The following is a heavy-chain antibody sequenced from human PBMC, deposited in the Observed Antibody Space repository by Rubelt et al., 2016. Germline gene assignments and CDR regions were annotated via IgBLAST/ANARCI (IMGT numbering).Heavy chain of an antibody. CDR3: VGQSTAY. Sequence: VQLVESGGGLVQPGGSLRLSCAASGFPFTSFWMSWVRQAPGKGLEWVANIKQDGSERYYVDSVRGRVTISRDKAKNSVYLQMNGLRAYDTAVYYCVGQSTAYWGQGSLVTVSS. V-gene: IGHV3-7*01. CDR2: IKQDGSER. D-gene: IGHD3-16*01. CDR1: GFPFTSFW. J-gene: IGHJ4*02.